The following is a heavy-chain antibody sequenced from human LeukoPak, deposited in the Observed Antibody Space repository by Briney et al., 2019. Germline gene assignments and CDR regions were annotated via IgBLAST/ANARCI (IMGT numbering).Heavy chain of an antibody. Sequence: GESLKISCKGSGYSFTSYWIGWVRQMPGKGLEWMGIIYPGDSDTRYSPSFQGQVTISADKSISTAYLQWSSLKASDTAMYCCARSVVAASNWFDPWGQGTLVTVSS. D-gene: IGHD2-15*01. CDR1: GYSFTSYW. CDR3: ARSVVAASNWFDP. V-gene: IGHV5-51*01. CDR2: IYPGDSDT. J-gene: IGHJ5*02.